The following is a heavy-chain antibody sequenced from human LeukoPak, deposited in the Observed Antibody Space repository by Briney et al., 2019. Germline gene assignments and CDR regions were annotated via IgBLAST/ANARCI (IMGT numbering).Heavy chain of an antibody. D-gene: IGHD5-18*01. J-gene: IGHJ4*02. CDR3: ARDNYSSIDS. Sequence: PGGSLRLSCAASGFTFSTYSMHWLRQAPGKGLEWLSYISGSSSTIYFADSVKGRFTVSRDNPKNSLYLQMSSLRDEDTVVYFCARDNYSSIDSWGQGTLVTVSS. V-gene: IGHV3-48*02. CDR1: GFTFSTYS. CDR2: ISGSSSTI.